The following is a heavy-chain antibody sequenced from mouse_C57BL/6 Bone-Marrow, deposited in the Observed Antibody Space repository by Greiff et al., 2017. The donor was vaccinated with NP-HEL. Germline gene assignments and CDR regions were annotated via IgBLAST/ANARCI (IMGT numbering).Heavy chain of an antibody. J-gene: IGHJ1*03. Sequence: EVQLQQSGAELVRPGASVKLSCTASGFNIKDDYMHWVKQRPEQGLEWIGWIDPENGDTEYASKFQGKATITADTSSNTAYLQLSSLTSEDTAVYYCTTYGTTVVESDWYFDVWGTGTTVTVSS. CDR2: IDPENGDT. CDR3: TTYGTTVVESDWYFDV. CDR1: GFNIKDDY. V-gene: IGHV14-4*01. D-gene: IGHD1-1*01.